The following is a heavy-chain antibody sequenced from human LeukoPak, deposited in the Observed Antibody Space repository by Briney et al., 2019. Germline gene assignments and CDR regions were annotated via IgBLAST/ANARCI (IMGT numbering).Heavy chain of an antibody. CDR1: GFTFSSYA. D-gene: IGHD4-17*01. CDR2: ISASGVST. Sequence: PGGSLRLSCAASGFTFSSYAMSWVRQAPGKGLEWVSAISASGVSTYYADSVRGRFTISRDNSKKTLYLQMNSLRADDTAVYYCAKDEYGDYDLLPPLDYWGQGTLVTVSS. V-gene: IGHV3-23*01. J-gene: IGHJ4*02. CDR3: AKDEYGDYDLLPPLDY.